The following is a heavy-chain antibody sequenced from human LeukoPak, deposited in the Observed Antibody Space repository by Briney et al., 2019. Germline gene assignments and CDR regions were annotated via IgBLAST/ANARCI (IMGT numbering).Heavy chain of an antibody. CDR3: AVGYSSGWYGY. V-gene: IGHV4-59*08. Sequence: SETLSLTCTVSGGSISSYYWSWIRQPPGKGLEWIGYIYYSGSTNYNPSLKSRVTISVDTSKNQFSLKLSSVTAADTAVYYWAVGYSSGWYGYWGQGTLVTVSS. D-gene: IGHD6-19*01. CDR1: GGSISSYY. CDR2: IYYSGST. J-gene: IGHJ4*02.